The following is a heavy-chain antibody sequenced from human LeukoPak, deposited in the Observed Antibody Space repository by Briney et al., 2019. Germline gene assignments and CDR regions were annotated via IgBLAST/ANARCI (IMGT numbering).Heavy chain of an antibody. CDR2: IYSGGST. D-gene: IGHD1-26*01. CDR3: ARGGEGATTQFDY. Sequence: GGSLRLSCAASGCTVSSNYMSWVRQAPGKGLEWVSVIYSGGSTYYADSVKGRFTISRDNSKNTLYLQMNSLRAEDTAVYYCARGGEGATTQFDYWGQGTLVTVSS. CDR1: GCTVSSNY. V-gene: IGHV3-66*01. J-gene: IGHJ4*02.